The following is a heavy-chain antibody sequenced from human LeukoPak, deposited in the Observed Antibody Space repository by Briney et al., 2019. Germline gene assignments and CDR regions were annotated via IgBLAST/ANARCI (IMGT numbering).Heavy chain of an antibody. CDR2: FDPEDGET. J-gene: IGHJ4*02. CDR1: GYTLTELS. D-gene: IGHD3-10*01. V-gene: IGHV1-24*01. Sequence: ASVKVSCKVSGYTLTELSMHWVRQAPGKGLEWMGGFDPEDGETIYAQKFQGRVTMTEDTSIDTAYMELSSLRSEDTAVYYCATPRRGVRGVIAFDYWGQGTLVTVSS. CDR3: ATPRRGVRGVIAFDY.